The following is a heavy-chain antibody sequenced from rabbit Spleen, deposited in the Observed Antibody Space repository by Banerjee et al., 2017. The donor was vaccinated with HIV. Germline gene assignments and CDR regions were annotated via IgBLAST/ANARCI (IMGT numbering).Heavy chain of an antibody. D-gene: IGHD6-1*01. J-gene: IGHJ4*01. CDR3: ARSGANAAAYEFNL. CDR2: IYTGNGKT. V-gene: IGHV1S45*01. Sequence: QEQLVESGGGLVKPGASLTLTCTASGFSFSSSYDMCWVRQAPGKGLEWIGCIYTGNGKTYYASWAKGRFTVSKSSSTTVTLQMTSLTAADTAAYFCARSGANAAAYEFNLWGQGTLVTVS. CDR1: GFSFSSSYD.